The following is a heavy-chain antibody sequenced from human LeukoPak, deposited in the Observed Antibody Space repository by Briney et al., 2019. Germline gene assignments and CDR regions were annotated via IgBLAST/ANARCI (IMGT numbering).Heavy chain of an antibody. V-gene: IGHV3-21*01. CDR2: ISSSSSSYI. D-gene: IGHD2-21*02. J-gene: IGHJ4*02. CDR1: GFTFSSYS. CDR3: AKERRFSMTPYCGGDCYYFDY. Sequence: GGSLRLSCAASGFTFSSYSMNWVRQAPGKGLEWVSSISSSSSSYIYYADSVKGRFTISRDNAKNSLYLQMNSLRAEDTAVYYCAKERRFSMTPYCGGDCYYFDYWGQGTLVTVSS.